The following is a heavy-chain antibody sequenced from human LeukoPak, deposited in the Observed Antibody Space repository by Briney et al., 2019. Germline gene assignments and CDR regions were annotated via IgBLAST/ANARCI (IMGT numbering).Heavy chain of an antibody. D-gene: IGHD6-19*01. V-gene: IGHV3-74*03. Sequence: GGSLRLSCAASGFTFSSYWMHWVRQAPGKGLVWVSRINTDGSSTTYADSVKGRFTISRDNAKNTLYLEMNSLRAEDTAVYYCARPIAVADHWFDPWGQGTLVTVSS. J-gene: IGHJ5*02. CDR3: ARPIAVADHWFDP. CDR1: GFTFSSYW. CDR2: INTDGSST.